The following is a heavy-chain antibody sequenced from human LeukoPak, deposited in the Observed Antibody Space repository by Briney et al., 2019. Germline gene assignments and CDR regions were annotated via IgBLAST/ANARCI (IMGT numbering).Heavy chain of an antibody. CDR1: GFTFSSYS. CDR2: ISSSSSYI. CDR3: AKARTNGYYFDY. J-gene: IGHJ4*02. V-gene: IGHV3-21*04. Sequence: SGGSLRLSCAASGFTFSSYSMNWVRQAPGKGLEWVSSISSSSSYIYYADSVKGRFTISRDNAKNSLYLQMNSLRAEDTAVYYCAKARTNGYYFDYWGQGTLVTVSS. D-gene: IGHD1-14*01.